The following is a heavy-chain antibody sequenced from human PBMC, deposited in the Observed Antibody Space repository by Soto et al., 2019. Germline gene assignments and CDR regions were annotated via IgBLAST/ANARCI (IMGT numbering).Heavy chain of an antibody. CDR1: GGSISSYY. Sequence: TSETLSLTCTVSGGSISSYYWSWIRQPPGKGLEWIGYIYYSGSTNYNPSLKSRVTISVDTSKNQFSLKLSSVTAADTAVYYCARDTPLGPSNAFDIWGQGTMVTVSS. CDR3: ARDTPLGPSNAFDI. J-gene: IGHJ3*02. CDR2: IYYSGST. V-gene: IGHV4-59*01. D-gene: IGHD3-16*01.